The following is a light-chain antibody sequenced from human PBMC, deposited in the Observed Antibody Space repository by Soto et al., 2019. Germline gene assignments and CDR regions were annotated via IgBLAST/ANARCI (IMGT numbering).Light chain of an antibody. CDR3: CSFAGCYSYG. Sequence: QSVLTQPRSVSASPGQSVTISCTRTSSDVGRYDYVSWYQQHPGKATKLNVYDVTERPSGVPDRLSGSKAVNTASLTISELQAENEADYACCSFAGCYSYGFRTGTKVTVL. CDR2: DVT. J-gene: IGLJ1*01. V-gene: IGLV2-11*01. CDR1: SSDVGRYDY.